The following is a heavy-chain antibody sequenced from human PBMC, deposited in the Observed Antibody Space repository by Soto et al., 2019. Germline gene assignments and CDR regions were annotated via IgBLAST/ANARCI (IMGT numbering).Heavy chain of an antibody. V-gene: IGHV4-34*01. J-gene: IGHJ5*02. CDR3: ARGLLGGAAA. Sequence: QVQLQQWGAGLLKPSETLSLTCAVYGGSLSGYYWSWIRQPPGQGLEWIGEINPSGSTSYIPSLESRVIMSVDTSKNQFSLSLSSVTAADTAVYYCARGLLGGAAAWGQGSLVTVSS. D-gene: IGHD3-16*01. CDR2: INPSGST. CDR1: GGSLSGYY.